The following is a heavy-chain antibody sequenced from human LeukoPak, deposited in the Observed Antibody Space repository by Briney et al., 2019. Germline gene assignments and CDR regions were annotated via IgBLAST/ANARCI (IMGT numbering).Heavy chain of an antibody. D-gene: IGHD3-10*01. V-gene: IGHV4-4*07. CDR2: IYTSGST. Sequence: SETLSLTCTVSGGSISSYYWSWIRQPAGKGLEWIGRIYTSGSTNYNPSLKSRVTMSVDTSKNQFSLKLSSVTAADTAVYYCASQSPNYYGSGSYYSLSPFDPWGQGTQVTVSS. CDR3: ASQSPNYYGSGSYYSLSPFDP. CDR1: GGSISSYY. J-gene: IGHJ5*02.